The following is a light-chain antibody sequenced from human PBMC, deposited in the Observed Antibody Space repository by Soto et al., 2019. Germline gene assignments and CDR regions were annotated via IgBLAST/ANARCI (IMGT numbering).Light chain of an antibody. Sequence: QSVLTQPPSVSGAPGQRVTISCTGSSSNIGAGYDVHWYQQLPGTAPKLLIYGNSNRPSGVPDRFSGSKSGTSASLAITGLQAEDEADYYCQSXDSSLXXVFGGGTXLT. V-gene: IGLV1-40*01. CDR2: GNS. CDR1: SSNIGAGYD. CDR3: QSXDSSLXXV. J-gene: IGLJ3*02.